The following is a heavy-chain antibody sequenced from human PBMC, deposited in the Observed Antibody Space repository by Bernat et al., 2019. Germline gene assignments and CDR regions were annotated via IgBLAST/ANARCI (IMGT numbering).Heavy chain of an antibody. CDR2: ISGSVDKT. CDR1: GFTFSSFA. J-gene: IGHJ4*02. V-gene: IGHV3-23*01. CDR3: AKGHAYTYGRLDY. Sequence: EVQLLESGGGLVQPGGSLRLSCAASGFTFSSFAMNWVRQAPGKGLEWVSTISGSVDKTHYADSVKGRFTISRDNSKNTLYLQMNSLRAEDTALYYCAKGHAYTYGRLDYWGQGTLVTVSS. D-gene: IGHD5-18*01.